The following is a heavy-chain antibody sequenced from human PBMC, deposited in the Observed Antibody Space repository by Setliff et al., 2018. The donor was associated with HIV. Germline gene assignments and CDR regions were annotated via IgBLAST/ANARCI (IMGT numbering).Heavy chain of an antibody. V-gene: IGHV4-39*07. Sequence: SETLSLTCSVSGGSFSSDSYYWGWIRQFPGKGLEWIGSIYYSGSTYYHPSLKSRVTISVDTSKNQFSLKLSSVTAADTAVYYCARDGYSSSWYVISGSFDYWGQGILVTVSS. CDR1: GGSFSSDSYY. J-gene: IGHJ4*02. CDR3: ARDGYSSSWYVISGSFDY. D-gene: IGHD6-13*01. CDR2: IYYSGST.